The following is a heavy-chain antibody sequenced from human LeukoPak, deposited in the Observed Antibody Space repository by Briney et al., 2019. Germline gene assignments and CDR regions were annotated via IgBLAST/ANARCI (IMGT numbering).Heavy chain of an antibody. D-gene: IGHD5-12*01. V-gene: IGHV1-18*01. J-gene: IGHJ6*02. CDR3: VSDPGSGYSGYDWITPPGFVSSYYGMDV. CDR1: GYPFTRYG. CDR2: ISAYNGNT. Sequence: ASVKVSCKASGYPFTRYGISWLRQAPGQGLEGMGWISAYNGNTNYPQKLQGRITMTTATSTSTAYMELRTLRSADTAVYYCVSDPGSGYSGYDWITPPGFVSSYYGMDVWGHGTTVTVSS.